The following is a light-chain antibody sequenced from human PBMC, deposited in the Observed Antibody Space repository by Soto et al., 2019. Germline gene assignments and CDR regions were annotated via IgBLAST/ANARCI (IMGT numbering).Light chain of an antibody. CDR3: LQDYNYPPT. CDR1: HGISND. V-gene: IGKV1-6*01. Sequence: AIQMTQSPSSLSASVGDRVTITCRASHGISNDLGWYQQKPGKAPKLLIYAASRLQSGVPSRFSGSGSGTDFTLTISSLQPEDFATYDCLQDYNYPPTFGQGTKVEIK. J-gene: IGKJ1*01. CDR2: AAS.